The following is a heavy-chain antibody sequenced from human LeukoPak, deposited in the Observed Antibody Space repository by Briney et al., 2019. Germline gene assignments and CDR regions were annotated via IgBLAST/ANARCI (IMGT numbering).Heavy chain of an antibody. CDR1: GYTFTSYA. CDR2: INAGNGNT. Sequence: ASVKVSCKASGYTFTSYAMHWVRQAPGQRLEWMGWINAGNGNTKYSQKFQGRVTITRDTSASTAYMELSSLRSEDTAVYYCARDRGLYCSSTSCYSYYYYGMDVWGQGTTVTVSS. CDR3: ARDRGLYCSSTSCYSYYYYGMDV. V-gene: IGHV1-3*01. D-gene: IGHD2-2*02. J-gene: IGHJ6*02.